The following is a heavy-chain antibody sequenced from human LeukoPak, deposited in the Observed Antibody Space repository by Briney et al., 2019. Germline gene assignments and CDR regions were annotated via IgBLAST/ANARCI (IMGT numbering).Heavy chain of an antibody. V-gene: IGHV3-53*01. D-gene: IGHD1-14*01. CDR2: IYSGGTT. J-gene: IGHJ4*02. CDR1: GFAVSTNY. Sequence: PGGSLRLSCAASGFAVSTNYMSWVRQAPGKGLEWVSLIYSGGTTYYADSVKGRFTISRDSPKNKLYLQMNSLRAEDTAVYYCARDRGHTTDYWGQGTLVTVSS. CDR3: ARDRGHTTDY.